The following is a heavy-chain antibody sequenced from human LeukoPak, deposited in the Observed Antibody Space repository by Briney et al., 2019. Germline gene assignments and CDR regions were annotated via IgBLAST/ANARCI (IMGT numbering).Heavy chain of an antibody. CDR1: GGSISSSSYY. J-gene: IGHJ5*02. CDR2: IYYSGST. D-gene: IGHD6-13*01. V-gene: IGHV4-39*06. Sequence: SETLSLTCTVSGGSISSSSYYWGWIRQPPGKGLEWIGSIYYSGSTYYNPSLKSRVTISVDTSKNQFPLKLSSVTAADTAVYYCARGAAGRTIVNWFDPWGQGTLVTVSS. CDR3: ARGAAGRTIVNWFDP.